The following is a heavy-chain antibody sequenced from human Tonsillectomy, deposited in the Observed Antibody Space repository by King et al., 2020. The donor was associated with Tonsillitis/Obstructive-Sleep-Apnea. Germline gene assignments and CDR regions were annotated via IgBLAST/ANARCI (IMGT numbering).Heavy chain of an antibody. CDR2: INHSGST. CDR1: GGSFSGYY. Sequence: VQLQQWGAGLLKPSETLSLTCAVYGGSFSGYYLSWIRQPPGKGLEWIGEINHSGSTNYNPSLKSRVTISVDTSKNQFSLKLSSLTAADTAVYYCARGDIVVVPAAMVYYYYMDVWGKGTTVTVSS. CDR3: ARGDIVVVPAAMVYYYYMDV. D-gene: IGHD2-2*01. V-gene: IGHV4-34*01. J-gene: IGHJ6*03.